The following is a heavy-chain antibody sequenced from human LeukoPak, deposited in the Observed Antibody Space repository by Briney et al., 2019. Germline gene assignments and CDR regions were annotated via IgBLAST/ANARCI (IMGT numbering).Heavy chain of an antibody. V-gene: IGHV4-34*01. J-gene: IGHJ4*02. Sequence: SETLSLTCAVYGGSFSGYYWSWIRQPPGKGLEWIGEINHSGSTNYNPSLKSRVSISVETSKKQFSLNLSSVTAADTAMYYCAGGVSKDYWGQGTLVTVSS. CDR2: INHSGST. CDR3: AGGVSKDY. D-gene: IGHD4-4*01. CDR1: GGSFSGYY.